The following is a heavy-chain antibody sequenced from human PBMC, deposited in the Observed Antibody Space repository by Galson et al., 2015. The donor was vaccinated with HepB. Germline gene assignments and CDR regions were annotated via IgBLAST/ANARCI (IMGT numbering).Heavy chain of an antibody. CDR3: ARDLDTISDSSGYYTGY. V-gene: IGHV3-66*01. CDR2: IYSGGST. CDR1: GFTVSSNY. Sequence: SLRLSCAASGFTVSSNYMSWVRQAPGKGLEWVSVIYSGGSTYYADSVKGRFTISRDNSKNTLYLQMNSLRAEDTAVYYCARDLDTISDSSGYYTGYWGQGTLVTVSS. J-gene: IGHJ4*02. D-gene: IGHD3-22*01.